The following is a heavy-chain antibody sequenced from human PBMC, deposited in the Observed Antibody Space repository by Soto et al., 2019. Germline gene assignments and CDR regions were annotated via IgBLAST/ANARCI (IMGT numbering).Heavy chain of an antibody. D-gene: IGHD2-15*01. J-gene: IGHJ5*02. CDR2: IYYSGST. CDR3: ASSVDRGYNWFDP. CDR1: GGSISSYY. V-gene: IGHV4-59*01. Sequence: SETLSLTCTVSGGSISSYYWSRIRQPPGKGLEWIGYIYYSGSTNYNPSLKSRVTISVDTSKNQFSLKLSSVTAADTAVYYCASSVDRGYNWFDPWGHGTLVTVSS.